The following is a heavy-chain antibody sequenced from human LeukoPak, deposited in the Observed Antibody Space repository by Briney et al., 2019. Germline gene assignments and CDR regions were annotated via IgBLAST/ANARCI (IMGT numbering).Heavy chain of an antibody. Sequence: SETLSLTCTVSGASISSSYWSWIRQPPGKGLEWIGYIYYSGSTNYNPSLKSRVTISVDTSKNQFSLKLSSVTAADTAVYYCARDPNYYASGSRWGQGTLVTVSS. CDR2: IYYSGST. D-gene: IGHD3-10*01. CDR3: ARDPNYYASGSR. V-gene: IGHV4-59*01. J-gene: IGHJ4*02. CDR1: GASISSSY.